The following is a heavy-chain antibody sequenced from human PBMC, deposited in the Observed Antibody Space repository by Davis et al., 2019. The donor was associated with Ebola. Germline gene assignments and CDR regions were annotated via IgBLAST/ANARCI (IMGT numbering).Heavy chain of an antibody. J-gene: IGHJ4*02. CDR3: ARGYCSNTSCLYYFDY. Sequence: AASVKVSCKASGYTFTSYAMHWVRQAPGQRLEWMGWINTRNGNTKYSQKFQGRVTITRDTSASTAYMELGSLRSEDTAVYYCARGYCSNTSCLYYFDYWGQGTLVTVSS. D-gene: IGHD2-2*01. CDR1: GYTFTSYA. V-gene: IGHV1-3*04. CDR2: INTRNGNT.